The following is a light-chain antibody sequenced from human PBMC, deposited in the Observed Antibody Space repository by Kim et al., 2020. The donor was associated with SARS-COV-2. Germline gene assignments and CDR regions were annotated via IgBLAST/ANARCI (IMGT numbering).Light chain of an antibody. V-gene: IGLV1-44*01. CDR3: AAWDDSLNGSWV. J-gene: IGLJ3*02. CDR1: NSHIGTNA. Sequence: QRVPIPCSGSNSHIGTNAINWYQQLPATAPNLLIYNTNQRPSGVPDRFSGSKSGTSAPLAISGLQSEDEADYYCAAWDDSLNGSWVFGGGTRLTVL. CDR2: NTN.